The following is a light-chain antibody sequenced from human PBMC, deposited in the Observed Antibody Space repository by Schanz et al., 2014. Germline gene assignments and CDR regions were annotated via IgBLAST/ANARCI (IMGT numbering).Light chain of an antibody. CDR3: GTWDGKV. V-gene: IGLV1-51*01. Sequence: QSVLTQPPSVSAAPGQKVTISCSGTTSNVGNNFISWYQQLPGTAPKLLIYDSNKRPSGIPDRFSAAKTDTSATLDITGLQAGDEADYYCGTWDGKVFGGGTKLTVL. J-gene: IGLJ2*01. CDR2: DSN. CDR1: TSNVGNNF.